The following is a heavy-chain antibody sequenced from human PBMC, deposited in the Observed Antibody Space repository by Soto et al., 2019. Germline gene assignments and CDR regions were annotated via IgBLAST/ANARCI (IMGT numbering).Heavy chain of an antibody. CDR1: GFTFSSYW. J-gene: IGHJ5*02. CDR2: INSDGSST. CDR3: ARAQTYYYDSSGYYSLT. V-gene: IGHV3-74*01. Sequence: PGGSLRLSCAASGFTFSSYWMHWVRQAPGKGLVWVSRINSDGSSTSYADSVKGRFTISRDNTKNTLYLQMNSLRVEDTAVYYCARAQTYYYDSSGYYSLTWGLGTLVTVSS. D-gene: IGHD3-22*01.